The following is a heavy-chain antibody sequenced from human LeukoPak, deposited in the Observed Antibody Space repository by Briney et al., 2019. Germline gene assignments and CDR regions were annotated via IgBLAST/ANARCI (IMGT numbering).Heavy chain of an antibody. CDR2: IWYDGSNK. CDR3: ARDATMSFLFDP. Sequence: GGSLRLSCAASGFTFSSYGMHWVRQAPGKGLEWVAVIWYDGSNKYYADSVKGRFTISRDNSKNTLYLQMNSLRAEDTAVYYCARDATMSFLFDPWGQGTLVTVSS. CDR1: GFTFSSYG. D-gene: IGHD3-10*02. J-gene: IGHJ5*02. V-gene: IGHV3-33*01.